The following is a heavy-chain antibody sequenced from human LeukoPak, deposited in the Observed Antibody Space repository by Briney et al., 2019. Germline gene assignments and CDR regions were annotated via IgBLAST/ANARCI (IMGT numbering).Heavy chain of an antibody. CDR1: GGSIGGGGDS. D-gene: IGHD6-13*01. V-gene: IGHV4-30-2*01. CDR3: ARVSSSSWHYFDF. CDR2: IYHNGYA. J-gene: IGHJ4*02. Sequence: SETLCLTCAVSGGSIGGGGDSWSWIRQPPGKDLEGSGCIYHNGYAYYTPATVYNPSFKSRVNFAVNPSMNQFFLSLVSLTVPDTAVYYCARVSSSSWHYFDFWGQGTLVTVSS.